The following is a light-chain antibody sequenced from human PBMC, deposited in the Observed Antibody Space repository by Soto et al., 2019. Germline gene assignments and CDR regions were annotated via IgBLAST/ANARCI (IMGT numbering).Light chain of an antibody. CDR1: QRVSSY. V-gene: IGKV3-11*01. J-gene: IGKJ2*01. CDR3: QQRSNWPPPYT. Sequence: EIVLTQSPATVSLSPGERATLSCRASQRVSSYLAWYQQRPGQAPRLLIYDASTRATGIPARFSGSGSGTDFTLTISSLEPEDFAVYYCQQRSNWPPPYTFGQGTKLEIK. CDR2: DAS.